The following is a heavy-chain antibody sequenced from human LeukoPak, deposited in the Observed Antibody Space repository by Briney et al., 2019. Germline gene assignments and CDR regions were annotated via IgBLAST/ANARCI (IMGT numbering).Heavy chain of an antibody. CDR3: ARDGDNAYYYYGMDV. J-gene: IGHJ6*02. CDR1: GYTFTGYY. Sequence: ASVKVSCKASGYTFTGYYMHWVRQAAGQGLEWMGWINPNSGGTNYAQKFQGRVTMTRDTYISTAYMELSRLRSDDTAVYYCARDGDNAYYYYGMDVWGQGTTVTVSS. CDR2: INPNSGGT. V-gene: IGHV1-2*02. D-gene: IGHD3-10*01.